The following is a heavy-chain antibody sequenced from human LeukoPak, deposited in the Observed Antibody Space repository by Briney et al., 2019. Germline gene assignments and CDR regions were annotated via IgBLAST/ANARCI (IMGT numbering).Heavy chain of an antibody. Sequence: GASVKVSCKASGYTFTSYGISWVPQAPGQGLEWMGWISAYNGNTNFAQKLQGRVTMTTDTSTSTAYMELRSLRSDDTAVYYCARDESYYDSSGYSAFDYWGQGTLVTVSS. CDR2: ISAYNGNT. J-gene: IGHJ4*02. CDR3: ARDESYYDSSGYSAFDY. D-gene: IGHD3-22*01. V-gene: IGHV1-18*01. CDR1: GYTFTSYG.